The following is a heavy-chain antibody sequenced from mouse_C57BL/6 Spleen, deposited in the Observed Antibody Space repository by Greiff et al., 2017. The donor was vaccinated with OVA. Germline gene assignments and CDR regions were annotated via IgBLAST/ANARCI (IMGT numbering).Heavy chain of an antibody. Sequence: VQLQQSGPELVKPGASVKIPCKASGYTFTDYNMDWVKQSHGKSLEWIGDINPNNGGTIYNQKFKGKATLTVDKSSSTAYMELRSLTSEDTAVYYCARLGIDYGSSYIDYWGQGTTLTVSS. CDR1: GYTFTDYN. CDR3: ARLGIDYGSSYIDY. V-gene: IGHV1-18*01. J-gene: IGHJ2*01. D-gene: IGHD1-1*01. CDR2: INPNNGGT.